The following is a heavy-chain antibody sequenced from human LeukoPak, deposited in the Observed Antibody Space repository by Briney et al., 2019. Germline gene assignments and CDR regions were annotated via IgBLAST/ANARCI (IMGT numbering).Heavy chain of an antibody. CDR1: GGSFSGYY. D-gene: IGHD3-22*01. J-gene: IGHJ4*02. CDR2: INHSGST. CDR3: ARENPSGYYNRPIDY. V-gene: IGHV4-34*01. Sequence: PSETLSLTCAAYGGSFSGYYWSWIRQPPGKGLEWIGEINHSGSTNYNPSLKSRVTISVDTSKNQFSLKLSSVTAADTAIYYCARENPSGYYNRPIDYWGQGTLVTVSS.